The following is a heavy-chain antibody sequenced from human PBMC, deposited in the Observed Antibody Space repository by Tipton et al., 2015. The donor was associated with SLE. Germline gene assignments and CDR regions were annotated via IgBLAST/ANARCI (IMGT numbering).Heavy chain of an antibody. D-gene: IGHD6-13*01. Sequence: TLSLTCAVSGGSISSGSYYWSRIRQPAGKGLEWIGRIYTSGSTNYNPSLKSRVTISVDTSKNQFSLKLSSVTAADTAVYYCARGYMIGDAYSSSWWGHYWYFDLWGRGTLVTVSS. CDR2: IYTSGST. J-gene: IGHJ2*01. CDR1: GGSISSGSYY. CDR3: ARGYMIGDAYSSSWWGHYWYFDL. V-gene: IGHV4-61*02.